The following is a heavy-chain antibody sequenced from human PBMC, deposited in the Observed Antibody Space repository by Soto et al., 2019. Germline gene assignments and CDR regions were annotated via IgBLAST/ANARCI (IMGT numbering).Heavy chain of an antibody. D-gene: IGHD6-6*01. J-gene: IGHJ4*02. CDR3: ARGLGSSSSYFDY. CDR1: GGSFSGYY. V-gene: IGHV4-34*01. Sequence: SETLSLTCAVYGGSFSGYYWSWIRQPPGKGLEWIGEINHSGSINYNPSLKSRVTISVDTSKNQFSLNLSSVTAADTAVYYCARGLGSSSSYFDYWGQGTLVTVSS. CDR2: INHSGSI.